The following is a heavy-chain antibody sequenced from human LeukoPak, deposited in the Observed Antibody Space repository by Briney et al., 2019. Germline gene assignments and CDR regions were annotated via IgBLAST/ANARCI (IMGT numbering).Heavy chain of an antibody. V-gene: IGHV3-23*01. CDR1: GFTFSSYD. CDR3: TKGRVAVAAPRTWFDP. D-gene: IGHD6-19*01. CDR2: ISGSGLST. Sequence: SGGSLRLSCAASGFTFSSYDMSWVRQAPGKGLEWVSTISGSGLSTYYADLVKGRFTISTDNSNNPLSLQMNSPRLEHTPAYYCTKGRVAVAAPRTWFDPWGQGTLVTVSS. J-gene: IGHJ5*02.